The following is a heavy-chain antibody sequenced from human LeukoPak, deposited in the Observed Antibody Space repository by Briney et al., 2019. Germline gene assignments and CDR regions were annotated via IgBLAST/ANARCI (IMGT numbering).Heavy chain of an antibody. CDR2: IRCDGSNK. V-gene: IGHV3-30*02. CDR3: ARDPDGDYIGAFDM. CDR1: GFTFSSYG. Sequence: GGSLRLSCAASGFTFSSYGMHWVRQAPGKGLEWVAFIRCDGSNKYYADSVKGRFTISRDNSKNTLYLQMNSLRAEDTAVYYCARDPDGDYIGAFDMCGQGTKVTVSS. D-gene: IGHD4-17*01. J-gene: IGHJ3*02.